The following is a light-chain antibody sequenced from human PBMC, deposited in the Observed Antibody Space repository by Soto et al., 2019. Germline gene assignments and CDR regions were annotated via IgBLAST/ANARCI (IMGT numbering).Light chain of an antibody. CDR3: QQSNGTPLT. Sequence: DMELTQSPSSLSASVGDRGTITCRASQSISNYLNWYQHQPGKVPTLLIYAASSLQSGVPTRFSGSGSGTDFTLTINSLQPEDFANYYCQQSNGTPLTFGGGTKVEIK. CDR2: AAS. J-gene: IGKJ4*01. V-gene: IGKV1-39*01. CDR1: QSISNY.